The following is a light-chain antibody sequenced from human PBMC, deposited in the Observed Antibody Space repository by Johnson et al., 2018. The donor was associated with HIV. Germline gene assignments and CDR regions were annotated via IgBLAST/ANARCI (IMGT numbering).Light chain of an antibody. V-gene: IGLV1-51*02. CDR2: ESN. CDR1: SSNIGNNY. CDR3: GTWDSRLSVYV. J-gene: IGLJ1*01. Sequence: QFVLTQPPSLSAAPGQKVTISCSGSSSNIGNNYVSWYQQVPGTAPKLLICESNKRPSGIPNRFSGSKSGTSATLGITGLQTGDEADYYCGTWDSRLSVYVFGTGTKVTVL.